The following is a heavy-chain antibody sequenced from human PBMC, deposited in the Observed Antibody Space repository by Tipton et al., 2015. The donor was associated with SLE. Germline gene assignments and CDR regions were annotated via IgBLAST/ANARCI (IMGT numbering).Heavy chain of an antibody. J-gene: IGHJ3*02. Sequence: TLSLTCTVSGGSISSSSYYWGWIRQPPGKGLEWIGSIYYSGSAYYNPSLKSRVTISVDTSKNLFSLTLSSVTAADTAVYYCAKGEWNAFDNWGQGTMVAVSS. CDR3: AKGEWNAFDN. D-gene: IGHD3-3*01. V-gene: IGHV4-39*07. CDR1: GGSISSSSYY. CDR2: IYYSGSA.